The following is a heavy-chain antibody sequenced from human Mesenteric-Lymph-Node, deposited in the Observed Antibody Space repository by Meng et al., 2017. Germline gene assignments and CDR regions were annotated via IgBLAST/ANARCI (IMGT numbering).Heavy chain of an antibody. CDR2: IYYSGST. J-gene: IGHJ2*01. D-gene: IGHD1-26*01. CDR1: GDSFNSPDYY. Sequence: QVQREGSGPGLVKPSQTLSLTCTVSGDSFNSPDYYWSWIRQPPEKGLEWIGYIYYSGSTYYNPSLKSRVSISGDTSNKQFSLNLSSVTAADTAVYYCARDTGSYYRNWYFDLWGRGTLVTVSS. V-gene: IGHV4-30-4*01. CDR3: ARDTGSYYRNWYFDL.